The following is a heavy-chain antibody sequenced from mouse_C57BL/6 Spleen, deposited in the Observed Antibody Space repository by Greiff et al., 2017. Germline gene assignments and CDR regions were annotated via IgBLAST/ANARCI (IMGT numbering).Heavy chain of an antibody. Sequence: EVQLVESGEGLVKPGGSLKLSCAASGFTFSSYAMSWVRQTPEKRLEWVAYISRGGDYIYYADTVKGRFTISRDNARNTLYLQMSSLKSEDTAMYYCTRDDYYGSSFDYWGQGTTLTVSS. CDR3: TRDDYYGSSFDY. D-gene: IGHD1-1*01. CDR2: ISRGGDYI. CDR1: GFTFSSYA. V-gene: IGHV5-9-1*02. J-gene: IGHJ2*01.